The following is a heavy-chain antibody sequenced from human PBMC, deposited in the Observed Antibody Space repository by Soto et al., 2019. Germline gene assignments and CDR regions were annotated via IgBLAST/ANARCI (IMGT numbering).Heavy chain of an antibody. J-gene: IGHJ3*02. CDR3: AREYCSSTSCYPSDAFDI. Sequence: QTLSLTCAISGDSVSSNSAAWNWIRQSPSRGLEWLGRTYYRSKWYNDYAVSVKSRITINPDTSKNQFSLQLNSVTPEDTAVYYCAREYCSSTSCYPSDAFDIWGQGTMVTVSS. CDR2: TYYRSKWYN. CDR1: GDSVSSNSAA. D-gene: IGHD2-2*01. V-gene: IGHV6-1*01.